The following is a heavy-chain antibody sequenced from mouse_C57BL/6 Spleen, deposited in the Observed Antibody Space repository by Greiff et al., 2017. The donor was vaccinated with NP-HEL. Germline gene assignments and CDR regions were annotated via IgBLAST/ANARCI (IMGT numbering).Heavy chain of an antibody. J-gene: IGHJ2*01. Sequence: QVQLQQPGAELVRPGSSVKLSCKASGYTFTSYWMDWVKQRPGQGLEWIGNIYPSDSETHYNQKFKDKATLTVDKSSSTAYMQLSSLTSEDSAVDYCARGGITTVPYYFDYWGQGTTLTVSS. CDR2: IYPSDSET. D-gene: IGHD1-1*01. CDR1: GYTFTSYW. V-gene: IGHV1-61*01. CDR3: ARGGITTVPYYFDY.